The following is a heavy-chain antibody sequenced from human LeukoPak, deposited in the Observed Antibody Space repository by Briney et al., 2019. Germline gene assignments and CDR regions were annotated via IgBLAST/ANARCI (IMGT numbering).Heavy chain of an antibody. J-gene: IGHJ4*02. CDR3: AKAMHSSGWYADPFDY. V-gene: IGHV3-23*01. CDR2: LSGSGDTT. D-gene: IGHD6-19*01. Sequence: GGSLRLSCAASGFTFSSYGMNWVRQAPGKGLEWVSGLSGSGDTTYYADSVKGRFTISKDNAKITLYLQMNSLRAEDTAVYYCAKAMHSSGWYADPFDYWGQGTLVTVSS. CDR1: GFTFSSYG.